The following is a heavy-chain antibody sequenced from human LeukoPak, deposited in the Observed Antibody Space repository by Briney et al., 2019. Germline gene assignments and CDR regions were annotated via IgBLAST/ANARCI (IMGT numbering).Heavy chain of an antibody. J-gene: IGHJ6*03. CDR2: IYTSGST. D-gene: IGHD4/OR15-4a*01. Sequence: SETLSLTCTVSGGSISSYYWSWIRQPAGKGLEWIGRIYTSGSTNYNPSLKSRVTMSVDTSKNQFSLKLSSVTAADTAVYYCARDLTPQLTRHYYYYYMDVWGKGTTVTISS. CDR1: GGSISSYY. V-gene: IGHV4-4*07. CDR3: ARDLTPQLTRHYYYYYMDV.